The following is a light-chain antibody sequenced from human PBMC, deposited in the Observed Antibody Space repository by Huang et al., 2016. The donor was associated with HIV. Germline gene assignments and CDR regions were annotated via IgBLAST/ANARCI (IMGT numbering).Light chain of an antibody. CDR2: LGS. V-gene: IGKV2-28*01. CDR3: LQTLQTPPYT. CDR1: QSLLHTDGYNY. J-gene: IGKJ2*01. Sequence: DIVMTQSPFSLPVTPGEPASISCRSNQSLLHTDGYNYLHWYLQKSGQSPQLLIYLGSTRASVVPDRFSGSGSGTDFTLKISRVEAEDVGVYYCLQTLQTPPYTFGQGTKLEIK.